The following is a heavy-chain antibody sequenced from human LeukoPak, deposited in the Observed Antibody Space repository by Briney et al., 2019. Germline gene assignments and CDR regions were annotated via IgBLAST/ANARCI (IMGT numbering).Heavy chain of an antibody. CDR1: GGSISSYY. D-gene: IGHD5-12*01. CDR3: ARDNVDALDY. J-gene: IGHJ4*02. V-gene: IGHV4-4*07. Sequence: PSETLSLTCTVSGGSISSYYWSWIRQPAGKGLEWIGRIYASGSTNYNPSLKSRVTISVDTSKNQSSLKLSSVTAADTAVYYCARDNVDALDYWGQGTLVSVSS. CDR2: IYASGST.